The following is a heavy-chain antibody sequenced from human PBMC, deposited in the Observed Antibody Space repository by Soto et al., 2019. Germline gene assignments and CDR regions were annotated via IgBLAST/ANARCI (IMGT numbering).Heavy chain of an antibody. Sequence: SVKVSCTASGGIFSSYTISWVRQAPGQGLEWMGGIIPVIGTANYAQKFQGRVTITADESTSTAYMELSSLRSEDTAVYYCARPPTHYDFWSGYQTRENAAFDIWGQGTMVTVSS. CDR3: ARPPTHYDFWSGYQTRENAAFDI. CDR1: GGIFSSYT. CDR2: IIPVIGTA. V-gene: IGHV1-69*13. D-gene: IGHD3-3*01. J-gene: IGHJ3*02.